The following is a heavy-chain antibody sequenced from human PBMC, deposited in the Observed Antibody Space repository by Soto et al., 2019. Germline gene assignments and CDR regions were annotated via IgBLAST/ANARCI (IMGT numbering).Heavy chain of an antibody. Sequence: RRLSCAASGFTFSSYGMHWVRQAPGKGLEWVAVISYDGSNKYYADSVKGRFTISRDNSKNTLYLQMNSLRAEDTAVYYCAKGYYDSSGYYSGFFDYWGQGTLVTVSS. CDR3: AKGYYDSSGYYSGFFDY. CDR1: GFTFSSYG. D-gene: IGHD3-22*01. V-gene: IGHV3-30*18. CDR2: ISYDGSNK. J-gene: IGHJ4*02.